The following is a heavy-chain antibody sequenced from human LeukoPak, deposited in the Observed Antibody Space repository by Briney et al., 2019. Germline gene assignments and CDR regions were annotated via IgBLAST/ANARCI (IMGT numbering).Heavy chain of an antibody. CDR3: ARTTSFTASGYDY. V-gene: IGHV1-8*03. CDR1: GYTFTNYH. D-gene: IGHD6-25*01. Sequence: GGSVKVSCKASGYTFTNYHINWVRQATGQGLEWMGWINPNNGDSGFAQKFQGRVTITRDTAMTTAYMELSSLTSEDTAIYFCARTTSFTASGYDYWGQGTLVTVSS. CDR2: INPNNGDS. J-gene: IGHJ4*02.